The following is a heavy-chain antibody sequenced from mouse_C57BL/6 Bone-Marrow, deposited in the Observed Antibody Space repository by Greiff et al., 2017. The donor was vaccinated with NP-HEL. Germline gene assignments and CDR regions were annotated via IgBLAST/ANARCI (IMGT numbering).Heavy chain of an antibody. D-gene: IGHD2-5*01. J-gene: IGHJ1*03. CDR1: GYTFTSYW. Sequence: QVQLQQPGTELVKPGASVKLSCKASGYTFTSYWMHWVKQRPGQGLEWIGNINPSNGGTNYNEKFKSKATLTVDKSSSTAYMQLSSLTTEDSAIYYCARWEGYSNPRGYFDVWGTGTTVTVSS. CDR3: ARWEGYSNPRGYFDV. V-gene: IGHV1-53*01. CDR2: INPSNGGT.